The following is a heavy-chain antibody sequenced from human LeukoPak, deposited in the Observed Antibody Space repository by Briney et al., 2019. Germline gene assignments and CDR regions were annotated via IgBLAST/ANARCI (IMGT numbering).Heavy chain of an antibody. D-gene: IGHD2-15*01. Sequence: ASGKVSCKASGYTFTSYYMQWVRQAAGQGVEWRGVINPSGGSTRYAQKFQGRVTMTRDRYRSTVYMELSTLRSEDTAVYYCAGSYCSGGSCQTQYYFDYWGQGTLVTVSS. V-gene: IGHV1-46*01. J-gene: IGHJ4*02. CDR1: GYTFTSYY. CDR3: AGSYCSGGSCQTQYYFDY. CDR2: INPSGGST.